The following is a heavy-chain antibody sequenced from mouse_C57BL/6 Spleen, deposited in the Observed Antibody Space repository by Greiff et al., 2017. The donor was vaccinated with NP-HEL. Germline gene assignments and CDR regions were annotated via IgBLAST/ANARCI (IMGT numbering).Heavy chain of an antibody. CDR3: ARDYGSSLFDY. CDR1: GYTFTDYY. D-gene: IGHD1-1*01. Sequence: VQLQQSGPELVKPGASVKISCKASGYTFTDYYMNWVKQSHGKSLEWIGDINPNNGGTSYNQKFKGKATLTVDKSSSTAYMELRSLTSEDSAVYYCARDYGSSLFDYWGQGTTLTVSS. CDR2: INPNNGGT. J-gene: IGHJ2*01. V-gene: IGHV1-26*01.